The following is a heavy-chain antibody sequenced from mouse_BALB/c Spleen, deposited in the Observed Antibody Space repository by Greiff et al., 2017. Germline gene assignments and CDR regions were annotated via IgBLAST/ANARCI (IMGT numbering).Heavy chain of an antibody. CDR1: GFTFSSFG. CDR3: ARSPYGNYRYYYAMDY. J-gene: IGHJ4*01. CDR2: ISSGSSTI. Sequence: EVKLMESGGGLVQPGGSRKLSCAASGFTFSSFGMHWVRQAPEKGLEWVAYISSGSSTIYYADTVKGRFTISRDNPKNTLFLQMTSLRSEDTAMYYCARSPYGNYRYYYAMDYWGQGTSVTVSS. V-gene: IGHV5-17*02. D-gene: IGHD2-10*02.